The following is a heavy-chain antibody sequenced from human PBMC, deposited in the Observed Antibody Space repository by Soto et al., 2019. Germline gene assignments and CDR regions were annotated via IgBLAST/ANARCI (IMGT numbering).Heavy chain of an antibody. D-gene: IGHD4-17*01. Sequence: GRSLRLSCAVSGRTLRNLWMSWVRQAPGKGLEWVANIKEDGSDKYYLDSVKGRFAISRDNAKNSSYLQMNSLRAEDTAIYFCASHPPRGDYDKYATTYWGQVTVVTVSS. CDR2: IKEDGSDK. CDR3: ASHPPRGDYDKYATTY. CDR1: GRTLRNLW. J-gene: IGHJ4*02. V-gene: IGHV3-7*03.